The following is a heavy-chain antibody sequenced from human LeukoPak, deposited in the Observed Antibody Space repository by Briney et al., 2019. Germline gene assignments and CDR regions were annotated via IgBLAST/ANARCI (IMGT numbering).Heavy chain of an antibody. D-gene: IGHD2-8*01. Sequence: GWSLRLSCAASGFTFDDYAMHWVRQAPGKGLEWVSLISWDGGSTYYADSVKGRSTISRDNSKNTLYLQMNSLRAEDTALYYCAKDLYSFDYWGQGTLVTVSS. J-gene: IGHJ4*02. CDR2: ISWDGGST. CDR1: GFTFDDYA. CDR3: AKDLYSFDY. V-gene: IGHV3-43D*03.